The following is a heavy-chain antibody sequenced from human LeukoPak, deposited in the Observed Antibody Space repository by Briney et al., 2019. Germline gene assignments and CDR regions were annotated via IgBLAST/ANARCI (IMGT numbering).Heavy chain of an antibody. CDR1: GFTFSSYS. J-gene: IGHJ6*03. CDR3: ARDPYSGGYGDDYYYYMDV. Sequence: GGSLRLSCAASGFTFSSYSMNWVRQAPGKGLEWVSSISSSSSYIYYADSVKGRFTISRDNAKNSPYLQMNSLSAEDTAVYYCARDPYSGGYGDDYYYYMDVWGKGTTVTISS. V-gene: IGHV3-21*01. D-gene: IGHD1-26*01. CDR2: ISSSSSYI.